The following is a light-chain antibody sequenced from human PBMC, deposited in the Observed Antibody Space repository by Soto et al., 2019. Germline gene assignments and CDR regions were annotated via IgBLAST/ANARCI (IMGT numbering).Light chain of an antibody. V-gene: IGKV1-39*01. CDR2: AAS. Sequence: DIQMTQSPSSLSASVGDRVTITCRASQSISSYLNWYQQKPGKAPKLLIYAASSLQSGIPSRFSGSGSGTDFTLTISSLQHDAFATYYRQHSYRTAITFGQGTRLDIK. J-gene: IGKJ5*01. CDR3: QHSYRTAIT. CDR1: QSISSY.